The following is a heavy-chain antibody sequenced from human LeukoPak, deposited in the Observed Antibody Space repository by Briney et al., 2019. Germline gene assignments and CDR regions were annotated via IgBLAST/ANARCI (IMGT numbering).Heavy chain of an antibody. CDR2: ISSNGGSP. Sequence: PGGSLRLSCAASGFTFSSYAMYWVRQAPGKGLEYVSAISSNGGSPYYANSVKGRFTISRDNSKNTLYLQMGSLRAEDMAVYYCARNKRGYCSSTSCYSAFDIWGQGTMVTVSS. CDR3: ARNKRGYCSSTSCYSAFDI. V-gene: IGHV3-64*01. J-gene: IGHJ3*02. CDR1: GFTFSSYA. D-gene: IGHD2-2*02.